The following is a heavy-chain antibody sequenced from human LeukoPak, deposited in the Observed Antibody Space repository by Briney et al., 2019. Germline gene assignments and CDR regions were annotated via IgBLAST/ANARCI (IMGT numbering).Heavy chain of an antibody. CDR1: GFTFSSYA. CDR2: ISYDGSNK. D-gene: IGHD1-7*01. CDR3: ARAGGGPTTLYWYFDL. V-gene: IGHV3-30*04. J-gene: IGHJ2*01. Sequence: GGSLRLSCAASGFTFSSYAMHWVRQAPGKGLERVAVISYDGSNKYYADSVKGRFTISRDNSKNTLYLQMNSLRAEDTAVYYCARAGGGPTTLYWYFDLWGRGTLVTVSS.